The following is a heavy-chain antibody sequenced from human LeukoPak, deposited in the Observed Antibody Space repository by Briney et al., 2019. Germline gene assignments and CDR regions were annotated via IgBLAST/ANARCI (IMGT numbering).Heavy chain of an antibody. D-gene: IGHD3-22*01. CDR1: GFTFSSYS. CDR2: ISSSSSTI. Sequence: GSPRLSCAASGFTFSSYSMNWVRQAPGKGLEWVSYISSSSSTIYYADSVKGRFTISRDNAKNSVFLQMDSLRVEDTALYYCARGQLADSYWGQGALVTVSS. CDR3: ARGQLADSY. J-gene: IGHJ4*02. V-gene: IGHV3-48*04.